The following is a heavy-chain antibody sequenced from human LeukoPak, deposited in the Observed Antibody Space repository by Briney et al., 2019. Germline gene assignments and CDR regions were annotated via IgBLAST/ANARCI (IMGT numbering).Heavy chain of an antibody. CDR2: IYTSGST. J-gene: IGHJ4*02. Sequence: SETLSLTCTVSGGSISSYYWSWIRQPPGKGLEWIGYIYTSGSTIYNPSLKSRVTISVDTSKNQFTLKLSSVTAADTAVYYCARNLWFGELSYDYWVRGTLITVSS. V-gene: IGHV4-4*09. CDR1: GGSISSYY. D-gene: IGHD3-10*01. CDR3: ARNLWFGELSYDY.